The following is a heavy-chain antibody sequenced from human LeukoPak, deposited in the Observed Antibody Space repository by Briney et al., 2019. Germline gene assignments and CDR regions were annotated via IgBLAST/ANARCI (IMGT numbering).Heavy chain of an antibody. J-gene: IGHJ6*03. CDR3: ARVKQLVLRYMDV. CDR1: GFTFGSFG. Sequence: PGGSLRLSCAASGFTFGSFGMSWVRQAPGKGLEWVSCVSSSGSTIYYADSVKGRFTISRDNAKNSLYLQMNSLRAEDTAVYYCARVKQLVLRYMDVWGKGTTVTISS. D-gene: IGHD6-13*01. V-gene: IGHV3-48*04. CDR2: VSSSGSTI.